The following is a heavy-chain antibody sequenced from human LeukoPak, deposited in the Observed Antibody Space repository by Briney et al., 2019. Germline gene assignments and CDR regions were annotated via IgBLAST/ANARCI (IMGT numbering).Heavy chain of an antibody. D-gene: IGHD1-1*01. Sequence: GGSLRLSCAASGFTFSDYGMHWVRQVPGEGLVWVARMNSAGTTINYADSVKGRFTISRDNVRNTLHLQMNNLSLEDTAVYFCIREVQVRASASLGLWGRGTLVTVS. V-gene: IGHV3-74*01. CDR1: GFTFSDYG. CDR3: IREVQVRASASLGL. CDR2: MNSAGTTI. J-gene: IGHJ4*01.